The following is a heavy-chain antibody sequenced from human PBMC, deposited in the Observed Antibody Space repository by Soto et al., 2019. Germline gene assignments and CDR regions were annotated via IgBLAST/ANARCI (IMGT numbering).Heavy chain of an antibody. CDR1: GFTVSSNY. CDR3: ARVIRRGWLQLRASPAVFDP. D-gene: IGHD5-12*01. J-gene: IGHJ5*02. CDR2: IYSGGST. Sequence: EVQLVESGGGLIQPGGSLRLSCAASGFTVSSNYMSWVRQAPGKGLEWVSVIYSGGSTYYADSVKGRFTISRDNSKKTLDLQMNGLRAEDTAVYYCARVIRRGWLQLRASPAVFDPWGQGTLVTVSS. V-gene: IGHV3-53*01.